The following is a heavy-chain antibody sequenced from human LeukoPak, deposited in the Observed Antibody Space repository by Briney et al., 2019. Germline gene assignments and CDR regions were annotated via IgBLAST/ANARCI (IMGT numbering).Heavy chain of an antibody. D-gene: IGHD1-7*01. CDR3: ARAAGGTTFLGYAFDI. CDR1: GGSISSYY. V-gene: IGHV4-59*12. J-gene: IGHJ3*02. CDR2: IYHSGST. Sequence: PSVTLSLTCTVSGGSISSYYWSWIRQPPGKGLEWIGYIYHSGSTYYNPPLKSRVTISVDRSKNQFSLKLSSVTAADTAVYYCARAAGGTTFLGYAFDIWGQGTMVTVSS.